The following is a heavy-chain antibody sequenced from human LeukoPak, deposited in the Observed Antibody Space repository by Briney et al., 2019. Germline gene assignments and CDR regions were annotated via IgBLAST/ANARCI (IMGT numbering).Heavy chain of an antibody. CDR1: GFTFDDYA. J-gene: IGHJ5*02. V-gene: IGHV3-9*01. CDR2: ISWNSGSI. D-gene: IGHD4-17*01. Sequence: GRSLRLSCAASGFTFDDYAMHWVRQAPGKGLEWVSGISWNSGSIGYADSVKGRFTISRDNAKNSLYLQMNSLRAEDTALYYCAKGSYGDYLFTWFDPWDQGTLVTVSS. CDR3: AKGSYGDYLFTWFDP.